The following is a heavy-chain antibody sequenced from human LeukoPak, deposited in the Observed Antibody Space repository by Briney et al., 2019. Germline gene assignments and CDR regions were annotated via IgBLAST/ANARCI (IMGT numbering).Heavy chain of an antibody. D-gene: IGHD5-12*01. CDR1: GYTFTGYY. Sequence: GASVKVSCKASGYTFTGYYMHWVRQAPGQGFEWMGWINPNSGGTNYAQKFQGRVTMTRDTSISTAYMELSRLRSDDTAVYYCARRLRFDYYYGMDVWGQGTTVTVSS. V-gene: IGHV1-2*02. J-gene: IGHJ6*02. CDR3: ARRLRFDYYYGMDV. CDR2: INPNSGGT.